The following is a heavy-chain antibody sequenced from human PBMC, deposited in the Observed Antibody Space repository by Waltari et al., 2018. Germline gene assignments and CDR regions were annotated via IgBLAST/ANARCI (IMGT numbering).Heavy chain of an antibody. CDR1: GGSFSGYY. V-gene: IGHV4-34*01. CDR3: RGSGVADAFDI. Sequence: QVQLQQWGAGLLKPSETLSLTCAVYGGSFSGYYWSWIRQPPGKGLEWIGEINHSGSTNYNPSLKSRVTISVDTSKNQFSLKLSAVTAADTAVYYCRGSGVADAFDIWGQGTMVTVSS. CDR2: INHSGST. D-gene: IGHD3-3*01. J-gene: IGHJ3*02.